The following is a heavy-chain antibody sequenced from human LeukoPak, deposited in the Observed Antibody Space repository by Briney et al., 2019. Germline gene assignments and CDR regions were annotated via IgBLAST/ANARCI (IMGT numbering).Heavy chain of an antibody. J-gene: IGHJ4*02. V-gene: IGHV4-39*01. Sequence: SETLSLTCTVSGGSISSYYWGWIRQPPGKGLEWIGSIYYSGSTYYNPSLKSRVTISVDTSKNQFSLKLSSVTAADTAVYYCARQAESRIAVAATGLYYFDYWGQGTLVTVSS. CDR1: GGSISSYY. D-gene: IGHD6-19*01. CDR3: ARQAESRIAVAATGLYYFDY. CDR2: IYYSGST.